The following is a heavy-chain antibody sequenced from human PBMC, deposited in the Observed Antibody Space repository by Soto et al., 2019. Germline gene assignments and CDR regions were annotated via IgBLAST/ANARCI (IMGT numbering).Heavy chain of an antibody. J-gene: IGHJ3*02. CDR2: IYSGGST. CDR1: GFTVSSNY. Sequence: EVQLVETGGGLIQPGGSLRLSCAASGFTVSSNYMSWVRQAPGKGLEWVSVIYSGGSTYYADSVKGRFTISRDNSKNTLYLQMNSLRAEDTAVYYCARDPLEYYYDSSGYYPAYAFDIWGQGTMVTVSS. D-gene: IGHD3-22*01. V-gene: IGHV3-53*02. CDR3: ARDPLEYYYDSSGYYPAYAFDI.